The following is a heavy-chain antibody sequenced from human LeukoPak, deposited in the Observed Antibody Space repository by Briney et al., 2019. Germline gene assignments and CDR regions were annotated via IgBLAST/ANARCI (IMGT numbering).Heavy chain of an antibody. CDR3: ARTRDANAYYYYYGMDV. D-gene: IGHD2-2*01. Sequence: SETLSLTCTVSGGSITSGEHYCSWIRQPPGKGLEWIGYVAYTGSTNYNPSLSSRVTMSVDTSKNQFSLKLSSVTAADTAVYYRARTRDANAYYYYYGMDVWGQGTTVTVSS. CDR2: VAYTGST. CDR1: GGSITSGEHY. J-gene: IGHJ6*02. V-gene: IGHV4-30-4*01.